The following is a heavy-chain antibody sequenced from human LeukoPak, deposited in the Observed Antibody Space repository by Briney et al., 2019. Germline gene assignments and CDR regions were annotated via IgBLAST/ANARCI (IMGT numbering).Heavy chain of an antibody. J-gene: IGHJ4*02. D-gene: IGHD2-15*01. V-gene: IGHV1-18*01. Sequence: ASVKVSCKASGYTFTSYGISWVRQAPGQGLEWMGWITTYNGNTNSAQKLQGRVIMTTDTSTSTAFMELRSLTSDDTAMYYCARVVVAGRNHFDYWGQGTLVTVSS. CDR1: GYTFTSYG. CDR2: ITTYNGNT. CDR3: ARVVVAGRNHFDY.